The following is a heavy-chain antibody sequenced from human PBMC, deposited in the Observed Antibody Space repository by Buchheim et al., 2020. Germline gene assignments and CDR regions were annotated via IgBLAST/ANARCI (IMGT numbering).Heavy chain of an antibody. D-gene: IGHD3-22*01. Sequence: EVQVVESGGGVVQPGRSLRLSCGASGFPFSIYTMNWVRQAPGKGLEWVANIKQDGSEKYYVDSVKGRFTISRDNAKNSMYLQMNSLRAEDTAVYYCAREVKGYYYDSSGYSASGMDVWGQGTT. CDR2: IKQDGSEK. V-gene: IGHV3-7*01. CDR3: AREVKGYYYDSSGYSASGMDV. CDR1: GFPFSIYT. J-gene: IGHJ6*02.